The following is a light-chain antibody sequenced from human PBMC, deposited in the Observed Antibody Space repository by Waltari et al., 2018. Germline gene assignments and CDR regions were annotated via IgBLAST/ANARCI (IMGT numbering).Light chain of an antibody. V-gene: IGLV1-44*01. CDR3: AAWDDSLNGV. J-gene: IGLJ3*02. Sequence: SVLTQPPSASGTPRQRFTISCSGTSSNIGRTSVTWYQQVPGTAPKLLIYNNSQRPSGVPDRFSGSKSGTSASLDISGLQSEDEADYYCAAWDDSLNGVFGGGTKLTVL. CDR1: SSNIGRTS. CDR2: NNS.